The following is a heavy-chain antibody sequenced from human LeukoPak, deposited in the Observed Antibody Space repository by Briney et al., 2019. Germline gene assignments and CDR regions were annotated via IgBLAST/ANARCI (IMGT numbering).Heavy chain of an antibody. D-gene: IGHD3-9*01. J-gene: IGHJ5*02. CDR2: IYYSGST. CDR3: ARVGGRPILTGYKIENWFDP. V-gene: IGHV4-39*07. Sequence: PSETLSLTCTVSGGSISSSSYYWGWIRQPPGKGLEWIGSIYYSGSTYYNPSLKSRVTISVDTSKNQFSLKLSSVTAADTAVYYCARVGGRPILTGYKIENWFDPWGQGTLVTVSS. CDR1: GGSISSSSYY.